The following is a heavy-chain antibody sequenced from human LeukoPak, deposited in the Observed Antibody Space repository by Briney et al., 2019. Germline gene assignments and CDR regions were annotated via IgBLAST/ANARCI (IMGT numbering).Heavy chain of an antibody. CDR2: IKQDGSEK. CDR3: ARSGSGYFDY. Sequence: PGGSLRLSCTASGFTFSSYWMTWVRQAPGKGLEWVANIKQDGSEKYYRDSVQGRFTISRDNAKNSLYLQMNSLRAEDTAVYYCARSGSGYFDYWGQGSLVTVSS. CDR1: GFTFSSYW. V-gene: IGHV3-7*01. J-gene: IGHJ4*02.